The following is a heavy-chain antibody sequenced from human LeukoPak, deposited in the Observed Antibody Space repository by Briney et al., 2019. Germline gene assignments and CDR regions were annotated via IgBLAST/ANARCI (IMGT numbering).Heavy chain of an antibody. CDR2: IYSGGTT. D-gene: IGHD3-10*01. V-gene: IGHV3-53*01. Sequence: SGGSLRLSCAASEFTVSSNYMTWVRQAPGKGLEWVSVIYSGGTTYYADSVKGRFTISRDNSKNTLYLQMNSLRAEDTAVYYCARCKMYGSGSYCYYGMDVWGQGTTVTVSS. CDR1: EFTVSSNY. CDR3: ARCKMYGSGSYCYYGMDV. J-gene: IGHJ6*02.